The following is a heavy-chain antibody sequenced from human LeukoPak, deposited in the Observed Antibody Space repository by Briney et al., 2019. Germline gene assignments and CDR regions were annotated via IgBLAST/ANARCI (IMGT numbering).Heavy chain of an antibody. CDR2: IRSSSSTK. J-gene: IGHJ4*02. V-gene: IGHV3-48*04. Sequence: GGSLRLSCAASGFTFSSYAMCWVRQAPGRGLEWVSYIRSSSSTKYYADSVKGRFTISRDNAKTSLYLQMNSLRAEDTAVYYCATSNTALTFFDYWGQGTLVTVSS. D-gene: IGHD5-18*01. CDR3: ATSNTALTFFDY. CDR1: GFTFSSYA.